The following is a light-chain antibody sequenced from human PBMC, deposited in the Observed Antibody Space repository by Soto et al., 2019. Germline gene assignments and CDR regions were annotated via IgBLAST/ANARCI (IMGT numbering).Light chain of an antibody. J-gene: IGLJ2*01. Sequence: QSALTQPASVSRSPGQSITISCTGTSSDVGGYNYVSWYQQHPGKAPKLMIYDVSNRPSGVSNRFCGSKSGNTASLTISGLQAEDEADYYCSSYTSSSTVVFGGGTKVTVL. CDR2: DVS. CDR1: SSDVGGYNY. CDR3: SSYTSSSTVV. V-gene: IGLV2-14*01.